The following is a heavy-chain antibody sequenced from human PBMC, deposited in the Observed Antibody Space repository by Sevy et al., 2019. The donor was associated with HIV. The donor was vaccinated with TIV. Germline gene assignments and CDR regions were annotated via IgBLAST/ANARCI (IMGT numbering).Heavy chain of an antibody. Sequence: GGSLRLSCAASGVIFNSHAMSWVRQAPGKGLERVSTISGSGGYTYYSDSVKGRFSISRDNSKNTVYLQMNSLRAEDTAVYYCTNRGIVIITGFDYWGQGTLVTVSS. CDR1: GVIFNSHA. D-gene: IGHD1-20*01. CDR2: ISGSGGYT. CDR3: TNRGIVIITGFDY. V-gene: IGHV3-23*01. J-gene: IGHJ4*02.